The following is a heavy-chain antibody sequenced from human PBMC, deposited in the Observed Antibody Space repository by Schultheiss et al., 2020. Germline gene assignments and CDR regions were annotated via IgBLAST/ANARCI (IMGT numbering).Heavy chain of an antibody. CDR1: GGSFSGYY. CDR2: INHSGST. D-gene: IGHD3-16*01. CDR3: ARQDYDYVWGSYYFDP. V-gene: IGHV4-34*01. J-gene: IGHJ5*02. Sequence: SQPLSLTCAVYGGSFSGYYWSWIRQPPGKGLEWIGEINHSGSTNYNPSLKSRVTISVDTSKNQFSLKLSSVTAADTAVYYCARQDYDYVWGSYYFDPWGQGTLVTVAS.